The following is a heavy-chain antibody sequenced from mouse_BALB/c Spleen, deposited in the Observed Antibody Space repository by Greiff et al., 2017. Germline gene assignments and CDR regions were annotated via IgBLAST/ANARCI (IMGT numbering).Heavy chain of an antibody. CDR1: GFTFSSFG. V-gene: IGHV5-17*02. D-gene: IGHD3-3*01. Sequence: EVKLVESGGGLVQPGGSRKLSCAASGFTFSSFGMHWVRQAPEKGLEWVAYISSGSSTIYYADTVKGRFTISRDNPKNTLFLQMTSLRSEDTAMYYCARSRDPYFDYWGQGTTLTVSS. J-gene: IGHJ2*01. CDR3: ARSRDPYFDY. CDR2: ISSGSSTI.